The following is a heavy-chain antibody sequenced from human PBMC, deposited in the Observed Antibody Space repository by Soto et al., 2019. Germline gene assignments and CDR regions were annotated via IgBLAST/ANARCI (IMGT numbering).Heavy chain of an antibody. CDR2: INPNSGGT. Sequence: ASVKVSCKASGYTFTGYYMHWVRQAPGQGLEWMGWINPNSGGTNYAQKFQGRVTMTRDTSISTAYMELSRLRSDDTAVYYRARVPAAIYNWFDPWGQGTLVTVSS. CDR1: GYTFTGYY. J-gene: IGHJ5*02. V-gene: IGHV1-2*02. D-gene: IGHD2-2*01. CDR3: ARVPAAIYNWFDP.